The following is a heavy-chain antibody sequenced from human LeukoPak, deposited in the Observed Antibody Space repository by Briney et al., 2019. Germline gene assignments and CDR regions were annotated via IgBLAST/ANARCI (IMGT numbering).Heavy chain of an antibody. Sequence: ASVKVSCKASGYTFTSYYMHWVRQAPGQGLEWMGIINPSGGSTSYAQKFQGRVTMTRDTSTSTVYMELSSLRSEDTAVCYCARVGHYYDSSGYFDYWGQGTLVTVSS. CDR1: GYTFTSYY. CDR2: INPSGGST. J-gene: IGHJ4*02. D-gene: IGHD3-22*01. CDR3: ARVGHYYDSSGYFDY. V-gene: IGHV1-46*01.